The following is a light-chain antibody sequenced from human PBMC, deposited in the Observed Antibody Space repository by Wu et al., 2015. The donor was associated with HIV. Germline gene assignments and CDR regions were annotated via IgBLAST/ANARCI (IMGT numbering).Light chain of an antibody. V-gene: IGKV1-39*01. CDR2: AAS. CDR1: QSISSY. CDR3: QQSYSTPRT. Sequence: SVGDRVTITCRASQSISSYLNWYQQKPGKAPKLLIYAASSLQSGVPSRFSGSGSGTDFTLTISSLQPEDFATYYCQQSYSTPRTFGQGTKVEIK. J-gene: IGKJ1*01.